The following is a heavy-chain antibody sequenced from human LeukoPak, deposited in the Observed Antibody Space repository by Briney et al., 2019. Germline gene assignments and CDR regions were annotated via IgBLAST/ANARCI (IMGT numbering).Heavy chain of an antibody. CDR2: IYTSGST. J-gene: IGHJ4*02. Sequence: ETLSLTCTVSGGSISSYYWSWIRQPAGKGLEWIGRIYTSGSTNYNPSLKSRVTMSVDASKNQFSLKLSSVTAADTAVYYCARGMYYYGSGVYHFDYWGQGTLVTVSS. V-gene: IGHV4-4*07. D-gene: IGHD3-10*01. CDR3: ARGMYYYGSGVYHFDY. CDR1: GGSISSYY.